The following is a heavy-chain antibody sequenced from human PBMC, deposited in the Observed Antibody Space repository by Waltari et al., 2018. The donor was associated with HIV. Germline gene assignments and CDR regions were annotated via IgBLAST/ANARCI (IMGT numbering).Heavy chain of an antibody. CDR3: ARAFETLYSSDWWGGGTTGYYYGMDV. CDR2: INTNTGNP. J-gene: IGHJ6*02. CDR1: GYTFTRYG. Sequence: QVQLVQSGSELKKPGASVKVSCKASGYTFTRYGMNWVRQAPGQGLEWMGWINTNTGNPTYAQGFTGRFVFSLDTSVSTAYLQIRSLKAEDTVVYYCARAFETLYSSDWWGGGTTGYYYGMDVWGQGTTVTVSS. V-gene: IGHV7-4-1*02. D-gene: IGHD6-19*01.